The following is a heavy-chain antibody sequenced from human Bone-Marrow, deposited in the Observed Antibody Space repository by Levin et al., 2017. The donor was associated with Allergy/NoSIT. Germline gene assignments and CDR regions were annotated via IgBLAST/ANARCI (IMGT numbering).Heavy chain of an antibody. V-gene: IGHV4-38-2*02. Sequence: TSETLSLTCDVSGFSITSDHSWGWIRQSPGKGLEWIGSMYHTGTIYYNPSLKSRVTKSRDTSKNQFSLNLSSVTAADTAVYYCVRERVGYFDVWGQGIMVTVSA. J-gene: IGHJ3*01. D-gene: IGHD3-22*01. CDR3: VRERVGYFDV. CDR2: MYHTGTI. CDR1: GFSITSDHS.